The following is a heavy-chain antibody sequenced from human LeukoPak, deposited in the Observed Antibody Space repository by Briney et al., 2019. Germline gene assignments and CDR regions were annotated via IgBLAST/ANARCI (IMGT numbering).Heavy chain of an antibody. V-gene: IGHV1-24*01. J-gene: IGHJ3*02. Sequence: ASVKVSCKSSGYTFTSYYIHWVRQAPGKGLEWMGGFDVEDGEIIYAQKFQGRVTMTEDTSTDTAYMELSSLRSEDTAVYYCATNRQIMILGVVIMPAFDIWGQGTMVTVSS. D-gene: IGHD3-3*01. CDR2: FDVEDGEI. CDR3: ATNRQIMILGVVIMPAFDI. CDR1: GYTFTSYY.